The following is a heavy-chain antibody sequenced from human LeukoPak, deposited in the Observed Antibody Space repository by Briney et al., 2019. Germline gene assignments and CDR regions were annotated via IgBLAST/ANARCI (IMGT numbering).Heavy chain of an antibody. D-gene: IGHD3-10*01. V-gene: IGHV3-23*01. CDR3: AKGPAMVRGTFDP. CDR2: ISGSGGNT. CDR1: GFTFSSYA. Sequence: GGSLRLSCATSGFTFSSYAMSWVRRAPGKGLEWVSSISGSGGNTYYADSVKGRFTISRDYSKNTLYLQMNSLRTEETAVYYCAKGPAMVRGTFDPWGQGTLVTVSS. J-gene: IGHJ5*02.